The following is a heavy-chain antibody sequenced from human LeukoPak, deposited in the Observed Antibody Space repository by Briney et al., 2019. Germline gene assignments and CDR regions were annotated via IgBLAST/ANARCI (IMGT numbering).Heavy chain of an antibody. CDR2: ISSSGSTI. Sequence: PGGSLGLSCAASGFTFSDYYMSWIRQAPGKGLEWVSYISSSGSTIYYADSVKGRFTISRDNAKNSLYLQMNSLRAEDTAVYYCARDAREAWLYDYWGQRTLVTVSS. D-gene: IGHD6-19*01. CDR3: ARDAREAWLYDY. CDR1: GFTFSDYY. V-gene: IGHV3-11*01. J-gene: IGHJ4*02.